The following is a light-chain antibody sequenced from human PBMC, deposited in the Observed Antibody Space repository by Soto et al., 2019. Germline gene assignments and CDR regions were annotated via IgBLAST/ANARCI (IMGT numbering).Light chain of an antibody. J-gene: IGKJ5*01. Sequence: EIGMTQSPATPSVYPGERATLSCMAGQGVTTNFAWYQQKSGQSPRLLIYDVSIRATGVPARFSGTGSETDFTLTISGLQSEDSAVYFCQQYNNWPFSFGQGTRLEIK. V-gene: IGKV3-15*01. CDR2: DVS. CDR3: QQYNNWPFS. CDR1: QGVTTN.